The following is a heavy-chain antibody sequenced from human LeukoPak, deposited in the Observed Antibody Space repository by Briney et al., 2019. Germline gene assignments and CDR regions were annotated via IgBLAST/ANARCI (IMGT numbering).Heavy chain of an antibody. CDR2: IYHSGSA. D-gene: IGHD2-15*01. J-gene: IGHJ5*02. CDR1: GVAISSSNW. V-gene: IGHV4-4*02. Sequence: SETLSLTCAVSGVAISSSNWWSWVRQPPGKGLEWIGEIYHSGSANYNPSLNSRVTISVDKSKNQFSLNLTSVTAADTAVYSCAKKDFVAPRCFDPWGQGTLVIVSS. CDR3: AKKDFVAPRCFDP.